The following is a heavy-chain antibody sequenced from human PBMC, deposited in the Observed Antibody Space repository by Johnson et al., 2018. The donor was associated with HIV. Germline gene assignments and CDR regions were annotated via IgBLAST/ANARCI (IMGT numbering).Heavy chain of an antibody. CDR2: ISWNSATI. Sequence: QLVESGGGLVQPGGSLRLSCIGSGFSFNDYAMHWVRQAPGTGLEWVSGISWNSATIAYAASVKGRFTISRHNPKNSLYLEMSSLRPQDTGMYYCAKDFSYGSGFNEAFDVWGQGAVVTVSS. CDR1: GFSFNDYA. CDR3: AKDFSYGSGFNEAFDV. J-gene: IGHJ3*01. V-gene: IGHV3-9*01. D-gene: IGHD3-10*01.